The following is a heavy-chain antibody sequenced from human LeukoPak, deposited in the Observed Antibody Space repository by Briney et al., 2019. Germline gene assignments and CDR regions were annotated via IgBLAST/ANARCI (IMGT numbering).Heavy chain of an antibody. J-gene: IGHJ4*02. Sequence: SETLSLTCAVSGGSFRGYYWTWIRQPPGKGLEWIGEINHSGSANYNPSLKSRVTISLDTFKNQFSLKLSSVTAADTAVYYCARQRLELVPLDYWGQGTLVTVSS. V-gene: IGHV4-34*01. CDR2: INHSGSA. CDR1: GGSFRGYY. D-gene: IGHD6-6*01. CDR3: ARQRLELVPLDY.